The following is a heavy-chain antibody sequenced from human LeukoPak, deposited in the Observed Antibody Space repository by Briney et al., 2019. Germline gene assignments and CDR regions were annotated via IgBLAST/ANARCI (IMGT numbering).Heavy chain of an antibody. CDR3: TRRYNYDSSGYYYVRDAFDI. J-gene: IGHJ3*02. D-gene: IGHD3-22*01. Sequence: GGSLRLSCAASGFTFIGYGMHWVRQAPGKGLEWVAFIPYDGSNKYYADSVKGRLTISRDNSKNTLYLQMNSLKTEDTAVYYCTRRYNYDSSGYYYVRDAFDIWGQGTMVTVSS. CDR1: GFTFIGYG. CDR2: IPYDGSNK. V-gene: IGHV3-30*02.